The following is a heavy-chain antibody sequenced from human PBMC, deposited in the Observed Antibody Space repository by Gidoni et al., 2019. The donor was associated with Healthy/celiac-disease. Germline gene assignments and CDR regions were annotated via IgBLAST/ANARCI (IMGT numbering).Heavy chain of an antibody. CDR1: GFTFDDYA. J-gene: IGHJ4*02. CDR3: AKDMSFVDYLDY. Sequence: EVQLVESGGGLVQHGRSLRLSCAASGFTFDDYAMHWVRQAPGKGLEWVSGISWNSGSIGYADSVKGRFTISRDNAKNSLYLQMNSLRAEDTALYYCAKDMSFVDYLDYWGQGTLVTVSS. D-gene: IGHD3-16*02. V-gene: IGHV3-9*01. CDR2: ISWNSGSI.